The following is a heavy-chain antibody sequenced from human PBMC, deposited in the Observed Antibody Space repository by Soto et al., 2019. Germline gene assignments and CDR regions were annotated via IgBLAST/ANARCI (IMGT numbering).Heavy chain of an antibody. CDR3: ARSQYSGYANWFDP. V-gene: IGHV4-39*01. J-gene: IGHJ5*02. Sequence: QLQLQESGPGLVKPSEALSLTCTVSGGSISDGSYCWGWIRQAPGKGLEWIGSVCYSASSYYNPSLKSRLTMSVDTSKNECSLTLSSVTAADTAVYHCARSQYSGYANWFDPWGPGTLVTVSS. CDR2: VCYSASS. CDR1: GGSISDGSYC. D-gene: IGHD5-12*01.